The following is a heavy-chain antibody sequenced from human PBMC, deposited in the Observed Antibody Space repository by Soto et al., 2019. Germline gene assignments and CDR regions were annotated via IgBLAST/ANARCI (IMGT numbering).Heavy chain of an antibody. V-gene: IGHV1-18*04. CDR3: ATSYDSGFDP. Sequence: GASVKVSCKPSGYSFSTYDISCLRQAPGQGPEWMGRISPKNGNTNYAHNFQDRVTITADKAAGTALMEPRGLRSNYTARYYCATSYDSGFDPGGQGTMVTVSS. J-gene: IGHJ5*02. CDR2: ISPKNGNT. D-gene: IGHD3-3*01. CDR1: GYSFSTYD.